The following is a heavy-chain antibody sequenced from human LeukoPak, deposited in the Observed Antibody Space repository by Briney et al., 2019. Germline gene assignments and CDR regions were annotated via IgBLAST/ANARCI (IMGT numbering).Heavy chain of an antibody. CDR1: GYTFTSYA. CDR3: ARDPATPPTYYYYGMDV. CDR2: LNAGNGNT. J-gene: IGHJ6*02. V-gene: IGHV1-3*01. Sequence: ASVKVSCKASGYTFTSYAMHWVRQAPGQRLEWMGWLNAGNGNTKYSQKFQGRVTITRDTSASTAYMELSSLRSEDTAVYYCARDPATPPTYYYYGMDVWGQGTTVTVSS. D-gene: IGHD5-24*01.